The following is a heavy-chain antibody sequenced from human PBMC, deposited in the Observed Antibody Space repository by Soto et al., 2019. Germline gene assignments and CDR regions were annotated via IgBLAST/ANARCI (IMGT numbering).Heavy chain of an antibody. Sequence: EVQLVASGGGLVKPGGSLRLSCAASGFTFSNAWMNWVRQAPGKGLEWVGRIKSKTDGGTTDYAAPVKGRFTISRDDSKNTLYLQMNSMKTEDTAVYYCPTPQPGTKAFDIWGQETIVTVSS. J-gene: IGHJ3*02. CDR2: IKSKTDGGTT. D-gene: IGHD1-7*01. CDR3: PTPQPGTKAFDI. V-gene: IGHV3-15*07. CDR1: GFTFSNAW.